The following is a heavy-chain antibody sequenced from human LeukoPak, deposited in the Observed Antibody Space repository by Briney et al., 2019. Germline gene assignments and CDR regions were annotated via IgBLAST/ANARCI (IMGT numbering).Heavy chain of an antibody. D-gene: IGHD2/OR15-2a*01. J-gene: IGHJ5*02. CDR3: ARLRGEYQLSDNWFDP. CDR1: GYSFTNYW. Sequence: GESLKISCKVSGYSFTNYWIGWVRQMPGKGLEWMGIIYPGDSDTRYSPSFQGQVTISADKSISTAYLQWSSLKASDTAMYYCARLRGEYQLSDNWFDPWGQGTLVTVSS. CDR2: IYPGDSDT. V-gene: IGHV5-51*01.